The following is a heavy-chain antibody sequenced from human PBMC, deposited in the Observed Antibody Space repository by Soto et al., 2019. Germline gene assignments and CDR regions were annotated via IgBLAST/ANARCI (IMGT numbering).Heavy chain of an antibody. CDR2: IYHSGST. CDR3: ARVNSVPFGYFDY. D-gene: IGHD1-26*01. J-gene: IGHJ4*02. V-gene: IGHV4-30-2*01. CDR1: GGSISSGGYS. Sequence: QLQLQESGSGLVKPSQTLSLTCAVSGGSISSGGYSWSLIRQPPGKGLEWIGYIYHSGSTYYNPSLKSRVTISVDRSKNQFSLKLSSVTAADTAVYYCARVNSVPFGYFDYWGQGTLVTVSS.